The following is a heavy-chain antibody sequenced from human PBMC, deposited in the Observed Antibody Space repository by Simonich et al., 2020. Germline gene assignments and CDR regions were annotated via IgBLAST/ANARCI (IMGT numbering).Heavy chain of an antibody. J-gene: IGHJ4*02. Sequence: EVQLVESGGGLVKPGGSLRLSCAASGFTFSSYSMNWVRQAPGKGLEWVSPISSSSSYIYYADSVKGRFTISRDNAKNSLSLQMNSLGAEDTAVYYCARANERDYWGQGTLVTVSS. CDR3: ARANERDY. CDR2: ISSSSSYI. CDR1: GFTFSSYS. D-gene: IGHD1-1*01. V-gene: IGHV3-21*01.